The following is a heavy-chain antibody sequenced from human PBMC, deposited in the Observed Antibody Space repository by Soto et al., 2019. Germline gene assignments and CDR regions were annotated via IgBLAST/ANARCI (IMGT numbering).Heavy chain of an antibody. V-gene: IGHV3-21*01. CDR3: AREDGIVGGTSAFAY. CDR2: INGRSNYK. CDR1: GFTFSTYT. D-gene: IGHD1-26*01. J-gene: IGHJ4*02. Sequence: EVQVVESGGGLVKPGGSLRLSCASSGFTFSTYTMNWVRQAPGKGLEWVSPINGRSNYKYYTDSVKGRFTISRDNAKNSLYLQMNMLRAEDTAVYYCAREDGIVGGTSAFAYWGLGTLVTVSS.